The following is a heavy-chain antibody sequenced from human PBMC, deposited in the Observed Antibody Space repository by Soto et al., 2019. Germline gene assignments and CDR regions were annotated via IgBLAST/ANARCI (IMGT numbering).Heavy chain of an antibody. CDR3: VSRIPSWVFDY. D-gene: IGHD2-21*01. J-gene: IGHJ4*01. Sequence: LRLSCGASGLSVSDNYMGWVRQAPGRGPEWVSVMYAGGDTHYADSVKGRFTISRDKFENTLYLQMNSLRDEDTGVYFCVSRIPSWVFDYWGLGTLATVSS. CDR2: MYAGGDT. V-gene: IGHV3-53*01. CDR1: GLSVSDNY.